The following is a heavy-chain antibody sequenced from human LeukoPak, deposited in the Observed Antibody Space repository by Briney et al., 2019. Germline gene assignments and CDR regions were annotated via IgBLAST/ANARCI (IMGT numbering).Heavy chain of an antibody. CDR2: ISGSGGST. V-gene: IGHV3-23*01. CDR1: GFTFSSYA. CDR3: AKDQEYYDFWSGYYNPWGWFDP. D-gene: IGHD3-3*01. J-gene: IGHJ5*02. Sequence: PGGSLRLSCAASGFTFSSYAMSWVRQAPGKGLEWVSAISGSGGSTYYADSVKGRFTISRDNSKNTLYLQMNSLRAEDTAVYYCAKDQEYYDFWSGYYNPWGWFDPWGQGTLVTVSS.